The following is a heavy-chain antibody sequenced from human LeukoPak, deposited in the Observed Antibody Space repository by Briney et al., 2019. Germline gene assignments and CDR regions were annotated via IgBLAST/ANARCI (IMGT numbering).Heavy chain of an antibody. D-gene: IGHD6-13*01. CDR2: IRYDGSNK. Sequence: GGSLRLSCAASGFTFSSYGMHWVRQAPGKGLEWVAFIRYDGSNKYYADSVKGRFTISRDNSKNTLYLQMNSLRAEDTAVYYCAKDPKRGYSSNNWFDPWGQGTLVTVSS. CDR1: GFTFSSYG. V-gene: IGHV3-30*02. J-gene: IGHJ5*02. CDR3: AKDPKRGYSSNNWFDP.